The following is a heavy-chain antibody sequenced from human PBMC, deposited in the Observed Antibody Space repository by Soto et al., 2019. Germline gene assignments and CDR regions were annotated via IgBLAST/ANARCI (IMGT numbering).Heavy chain of an antibody. V-gene: IGHV3-73*01. J-gene: IGHJ1*01. Sequence: EVQLVESGGGLVQPGGSLKLSCAASGFTFSGSAMHWVRQASGKGLEWVGRIRSKANSYATAYAASVKGRFTISRDDSKNTGYLQMNSLKTADTAVYYCTSHYYDGSGYRFQHWGEGTMVTVSS. D-gene: IGHD3-22*01. CDR2: IRSKANSYAT. CDR3: TSHYYDGSGYRFQH. CDR1: GFTFSGSA.